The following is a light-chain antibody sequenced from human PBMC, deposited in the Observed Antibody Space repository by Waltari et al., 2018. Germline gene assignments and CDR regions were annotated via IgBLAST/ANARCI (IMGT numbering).Light chain of an antibody. CDR2: GAS. CDR1: QGIRNG. J-gene: IGKJ4*01. Sequence: DIQMTQSPSSLSASVGDRVTITCRASQGIRNGLGWYQQKPGKAPKRLIYGASSLQSGVPSRFSGSGSGTEVTLTVSSLQPEDFATYYCLQHNTYPPTFGGGTKVEIK. V-gene: IGKV1-17*01. CDR3: LQHNTYPPT.